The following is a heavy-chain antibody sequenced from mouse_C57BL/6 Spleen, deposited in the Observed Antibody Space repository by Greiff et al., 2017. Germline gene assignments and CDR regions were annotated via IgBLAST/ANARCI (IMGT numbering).Heavy chain of an antibody. D-gene: IGHD1-1*01. CDR3: TSPITTVVAGAMDY. V-gene: IGHV14-4*01. Sequence: EVKVVESGAELVRPGASVKLSCTASGFNIKDDYMHWVKQRPEQGLEWIGWIDPENGDTEYASKFQGKATLTADTSSNTAYLQLSSLTSEDTAVYYCTSPITTVVAGAMDYWGQGTSVTVSS. CDR1: GFNIKDDY. J-gene: IGHJ4*01. CDR2: IDPENGDT.